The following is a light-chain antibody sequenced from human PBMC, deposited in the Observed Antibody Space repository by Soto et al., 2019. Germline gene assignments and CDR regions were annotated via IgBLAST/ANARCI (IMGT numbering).Light chain of an antibody. V-gene: IGLV1-47*01. Sequence: QSVLTQPPSASGTPGQRVTISCSGSSSNIGSNYVYWYQQLPGTAPKLLIYRNNQRPSGVPDRFSGSKSGASASLAISGLRSEDEADYYCAAWDDSRSGHVFRIGTKLTVL. CDR1: SSNIGSNY. CDR2: RNN. CDR3: AAWDDSRSGHV. J-gene: IGLJ1*01.